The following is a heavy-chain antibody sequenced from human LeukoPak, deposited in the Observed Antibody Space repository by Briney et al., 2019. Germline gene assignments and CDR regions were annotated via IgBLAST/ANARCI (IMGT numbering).Heavy chain of an antibody. CDR2: IKQDGSEK. J-gene: IGHJ4*02. Sequence: GGSLRLSCAASGFTFSSYWMSWVRQAPGKGLEWVADIKQDGSEKYYVDSVKGRFTISRDNAKNSLYLQMNSLRAEGTAVYYCAREGDSLYYFDYWGQGTLVTVSS. V-gene: IGHV3-7*01. D-gene: IGHD2-15*01. CDR1: GFTFSSYW. CDR3: AREGDSLYYFDY.